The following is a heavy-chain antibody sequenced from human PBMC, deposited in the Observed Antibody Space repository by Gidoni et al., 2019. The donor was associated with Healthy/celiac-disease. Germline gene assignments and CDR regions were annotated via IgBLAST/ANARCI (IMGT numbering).Heavy chain of an antibody. J-gene: IGHJ4*02. CDR1: GFTFDDYA. Sequence: EVQLVESGGGLVQPGRSLRLSFSASGFTFDDYAMHWVRQAPGKGLEWVSGISWNSGSVGYADSVKGGFTISRDNAKNSLYLQMNSLRAEDTALYYCAKDHYGGNSVDYWGQGTLVTVSS. CDR2: ISWNSGSV. D-gene: IGHD4-17*01. CDR3: AKDHYGGNSVDY. V-gene: IGHV3-9*01.